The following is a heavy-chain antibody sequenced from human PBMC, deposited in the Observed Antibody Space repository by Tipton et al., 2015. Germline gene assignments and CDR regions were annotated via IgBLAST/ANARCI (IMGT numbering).Heavy chain of an antibody. CDR2: ISWHSGFI. CDR3: ARELSGWAPDY. V-gene: IGHV3-9*01. CDR1: GITFDDYA. J-gene: IGHJ4*02. D-gene: IGHD6-19*01. Sequence: SLRLSCAASGITFDDYAMHWVRQAPGKGLEWVAGISWHSGFIGYVDSVKGRFTISRDNAKNSLFLQMNSLTAEDTAVYFCARELSGWAPDYWGQGTLVTVSS.